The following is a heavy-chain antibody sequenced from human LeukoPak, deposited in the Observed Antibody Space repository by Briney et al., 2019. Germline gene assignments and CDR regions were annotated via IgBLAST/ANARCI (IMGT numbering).Heavy chain of an antibody. J-gene: IGHJ5*02. CDR1: GFSLSTSGEG. CDR3: AHMEGYCSGGSCYKNWFDP. D-gene: IGHD2-15*01. CDR2: IYWNDDK. V-gene: IGHV2-5*01. Sequence: SGPTLVNPTQTLTLTCTFSGFSLSTSGEGVGWIRQPPGKALEWLALIYWNDDKRYSPSLKSRLTITKDTSKNQVVLTMTNMDPVDTATYYCAHMEGYCSGGSCYKNWFDPWGQGTLVTVSS.